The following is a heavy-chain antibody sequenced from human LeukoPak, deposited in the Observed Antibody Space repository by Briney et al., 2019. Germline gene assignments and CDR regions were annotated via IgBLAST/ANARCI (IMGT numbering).Heavy chain of an antibody. V-gene: IGHV3-9*01. D-gene: IGHD6-13*01. CDR1: GFTFDDYA. Sequence: GGSLRLSCAASGFTFDDYAMHWGRQAPGKGVELVSGIRWNSGSIGYADSVKGRFTSSRDNAKNSQYLQMNTLRAEDTALYYCAKDIDVGSSWYIFWFDPWGQGTLVTVSS. CDR3: AKDIDVGSSWYIFWFDP. J-gene: IGHJ5*02. CDR2: IRWNSGSI.